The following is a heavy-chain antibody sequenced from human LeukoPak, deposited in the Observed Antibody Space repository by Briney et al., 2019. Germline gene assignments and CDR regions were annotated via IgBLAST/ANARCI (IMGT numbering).Heavy chain of an antibody. Sequence: SETLSLTCTVSGGSISSGGYYWSWIRQHPGKGLEWIGYIYYSGSTYYNPSLKSRVTISVDTSKNQFSLKLSSVTAADTAVYYCAREFDSSGPSWYYFDYWGQGTPVTVSS. D-gene: IGHD3-22*01. CDR1: GGSISSGGYY. CDR3: AREFDSSGPSWYYFDY. J-gene: IGHJ4*02. CDR2: IYYSGST. V-gene: IGHV4-31*03.